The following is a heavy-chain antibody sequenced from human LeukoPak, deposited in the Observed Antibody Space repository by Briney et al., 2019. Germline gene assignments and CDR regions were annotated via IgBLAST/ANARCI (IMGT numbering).Heavy chain of an antibody. V-gene: IGHV4-39*07. J-gene: IGHJ5*02. Sequence: SETLSLTCTVSGGSISSSSYYWGWIRQPPGKGLEWIGSIYYSGRTYYNPSLKSRVTISVDTSKNQFSLKLSSVTAADTAVYYCARGGRIVVVPAAMLTKYNWFDPWGQGTLVTVSS. CDR3: ARGGRIVVVPAAMLTKYNWFDP. CDR1: GGSISSSSYY. D-gene: IGHD2-2*01. CDR2: IYYSGRT.